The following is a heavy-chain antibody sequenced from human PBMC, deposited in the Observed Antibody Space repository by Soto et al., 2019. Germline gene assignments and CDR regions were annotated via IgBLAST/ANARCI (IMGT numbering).Heavy chain of an antibody. CDR1: GGSFSGYY. CDR2: INHSGST. V-gene: IGHV4-34*01. CDR3: ARAHYDFWSGYLSWFDP. Sequence: SETLSLTCAVYGGSFSGYYWSWIRQPPGKGLEWIGEINHSGSTNYNPSLKSRVTISVDTSKNQFSLKLSSVTAADTAVYYCARAHYDFWSGYLSWFDPWGHGTLVSVSS. J-gene: IGHJ5*02. D-gene: IGHD3-3*01.